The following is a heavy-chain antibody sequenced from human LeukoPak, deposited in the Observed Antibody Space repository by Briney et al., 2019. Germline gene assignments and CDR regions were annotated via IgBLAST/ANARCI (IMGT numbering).Heavy chain of an antibody. CDR3: AREEYSSGWYDY. V-gene: IGHV1-2*04. CDR2: INPNSGGT. Sequence: ASVKVSCKASGYTFTGYYMHWVRQAPGQGLEWMGWINPNSGGTNYAQKFQGWVTMTRDTSISAAYMELSRLRSDDTAVYYCAREEYSSGWYDYWGQGTLVTVSS. J-gene: IGHJ4*02. CDR1: GYTFTGYY. D-gene: IGHD6-19*01.